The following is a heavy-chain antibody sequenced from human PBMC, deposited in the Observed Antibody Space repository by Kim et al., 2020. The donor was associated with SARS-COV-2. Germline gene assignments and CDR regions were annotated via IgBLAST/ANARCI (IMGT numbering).Heavy chain of an antibody. CDR1: GFTFSTYG. D-gene: IGHD2-15*01. J-gene: IGHJ3*02. Sequence: GGSLRLSCAASGFTFSTYGMHWVRQAPGKGLEWVAVIWYDGNNKSYVDSVKGRFTISRDNSKNTLFLQMNSLRAGDTAMYYCARTHRCSGGSCYSGDDAFEIWGQGTMVTVSS. CDR2: IWYDGNNK. CDR3: ARTHRCSGGSCYSGDDAFEI. V-gene: IGHV3-33*01.